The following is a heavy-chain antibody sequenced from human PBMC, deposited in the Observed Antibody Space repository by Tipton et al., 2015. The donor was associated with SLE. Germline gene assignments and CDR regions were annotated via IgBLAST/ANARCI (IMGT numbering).Heavy chain of an antibody. CDR1: GFTFSSYS. CDR2: ISSAYGTI. V-gene: IGHV3-48*04. CDR3: ARVLGDFSDV. J-gene: IGHJ6*02. D-gene: IGHD3-10*01. Sequence: SLRLFCAASGFTFSSYSMNWVRQAPGKGLEWLSFISSAYGTIYYADSVKGRFTISRDNAKNSLYLQMNSLRAEDTAVYYCARVLGDFSDVWGQGTTVTVSS.